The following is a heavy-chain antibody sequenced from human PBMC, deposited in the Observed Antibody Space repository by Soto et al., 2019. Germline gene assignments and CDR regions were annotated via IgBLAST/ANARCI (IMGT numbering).Heavy chain of an antibody. CDR3: ASPKIRFWKQLDP. D-gene: IGHD5-18*01. CDR2: IIPIFGTA. J-gene: IGHJ5*02. Sequence: QVQLVQSGAEVKKPGSSVKVSCKASGGTFSSYAISWVRQAPGQGLEWMGGIIPIFGTANYAQKFQGRVTITADQATSTAYMALSSLRSEDTAVYNCASPKIRFWKQLDPWGQGTLVTFSS. CDR1: GGTFSSYA. V-gene: IGHV1-69*01.